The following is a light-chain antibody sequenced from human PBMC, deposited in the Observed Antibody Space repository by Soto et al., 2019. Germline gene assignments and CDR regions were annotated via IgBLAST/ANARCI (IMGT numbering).Light chain of an antibody. Sequence: QSVLTQPPSASGSPGQSVTISCTGTSTYVGGYNYVSWYQQHPGKAPKLMIYAVSKRPSGVPDRFSGSKSGTTASLTVSGLQAEDEADYYCSSSAGSNTPGVFGTGTKLTVL. CDR1: STYVGGYNY. CDR2: AVS. CDR3: SSSAGSNTPGV. V-gene: IGLV2-8*01. J-gene: IGLJ1*01.